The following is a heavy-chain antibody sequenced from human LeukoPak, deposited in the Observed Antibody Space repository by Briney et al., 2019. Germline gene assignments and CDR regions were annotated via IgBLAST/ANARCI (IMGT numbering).Heavy chain of an antibody. V-gene: IGHV4-59*01. CDR2: IYYSGST. J-gene: IGHJ3*01. D-gene: IGHD3-22*01. CDR1: GGSISSDY. CDR3: ARELRYDNSDSGAF. Sequence: SETLSLTCTVSGGSISSDYWSWIRQPPGKGLEWIGYIYYSGSTDYNPSLKSRVTISVDTSKIQFSLKLSSVTAADTAVYYCARELRYDNSDSGAFWGQGTVVTVSS.